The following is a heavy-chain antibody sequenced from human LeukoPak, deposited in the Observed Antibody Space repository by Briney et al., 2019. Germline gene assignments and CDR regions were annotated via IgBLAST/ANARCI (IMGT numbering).Heavy chain of an antibody. V-gene: IGHV3-7*01. J-gene: IGHJ4*02. D-gene: IGHD5-18*01. CDR2: LHADGVEQ. CDR3: ARGGYSFDY. Sequence: GGSLRLSCAASGFILSGYWMTWVRQAPGKGLEWVARLHADGVEQNYVDSVTGRFTMSRDNAKNSLDLQMNSLRVEDTAVYYCARGGYSFDYLGQGTLVAVSS. CDR1: GFILSGYW.